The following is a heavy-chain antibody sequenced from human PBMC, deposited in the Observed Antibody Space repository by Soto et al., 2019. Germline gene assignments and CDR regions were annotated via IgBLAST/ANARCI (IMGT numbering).Heavy chain of an antibody. CDR2: IYHSGST. D-gene: IGHD3-16*02. V-gene: IGHV4-4*02. CDR3: ARVPRHYDYVWGSYRKDYYFDY. J-gene: IGHJ4*02. Sequence: SETLSLTCAVSGGSISSSNWWSWVRQPPGKGLEWIGEIYHSGSTNYNPSLKSRVTIPVDTSKNQFSLKLSSVTAADTAVYYCARVPRHYDYVWGSYRKDYYFDYWGQGTLVTVSS. CDR1: GGSISSSNW.